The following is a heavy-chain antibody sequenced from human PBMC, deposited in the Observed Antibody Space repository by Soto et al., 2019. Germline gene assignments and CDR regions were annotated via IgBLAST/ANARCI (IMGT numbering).Heavy chain of an antibody. CDR2: ISSTTTTI. D-gene: IGHD3-3*01. Sequence: EVQLVESGGGLVQPGGSLRLSCAASGFTFSTYSMNWVRQAPGKGLEWVSYISSTTTTIYYADSVKGRFSISRDNAGNSLYLKMTSLRDEETPVYYCTRDRYHFWSGHISADSFDVWGLGTVVTVSS. J-gene: IGHJ3*01. CDR1: GFTFSTYS. V-gene: IGHV3-48*02. CDR3: TRDRYHFWSGHISADSFDV.